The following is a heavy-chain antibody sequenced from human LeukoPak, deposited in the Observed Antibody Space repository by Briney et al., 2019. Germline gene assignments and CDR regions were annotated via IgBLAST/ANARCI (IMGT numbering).Heavy chain of an antibody. V-gene: IGHV4-39*01. CDR2: ISYSGST. D-gene: IGHD2-8*01. Sequence: SETLSLTCTVSGGSISGSSYYWGWIRQPPGTGLEWIGSISYSGSTYYNPSLKSRVTISVDTSKNQFSLKLSSVTAADTAVYYCARRGLVYNWFDPWGQGTLVTVSS. CDR1: GGSISGSSYY. J-gene: IGHJ5*02. CDR3: ARRGLVYNWFDP.